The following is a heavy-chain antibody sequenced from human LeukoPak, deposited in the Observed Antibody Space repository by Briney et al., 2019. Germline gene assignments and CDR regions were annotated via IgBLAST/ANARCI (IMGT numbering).Heavy chain of an antibody. Sequence: GRSLRLSCAASGFTFSSYAMHWVRQAPGKGLEWVAFISYNGSNKYYAGSVKGRFTISRDNSKNTLYLQMNSLSATDTAVYYCASDSDYYDSSGPIDYWGQGTLVTVSS. CDR2: ISYNGSNK. CDR1: GFTFSSYA. V-gene: IGHV3-30*04. J-gene: IGHJ4*02. CDR3: ASDSDYYDSSGPIDY. D-gene: IGHD3-22*01.